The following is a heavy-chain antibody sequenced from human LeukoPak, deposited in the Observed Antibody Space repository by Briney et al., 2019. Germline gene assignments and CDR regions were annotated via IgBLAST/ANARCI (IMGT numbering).Heavy chain of an antibody. V-gene: IGHV1-69*05. Sequence: ASVKVSCKASGGTFSSYAISWVRQAPGQGLEWMGGIIPIFGTANYAQKFQGRVTITRDTSASTAYMELSSLRSEDTAVYYCARANDFWRFDYWGQGTLVTVSS. CDR3: ARANDFWRFDY. D-gene: IGHD3-3*01. CDR2: IIPIFGTA. J-gene: IGHJ4*02. CDR1: GGTFSSYA.